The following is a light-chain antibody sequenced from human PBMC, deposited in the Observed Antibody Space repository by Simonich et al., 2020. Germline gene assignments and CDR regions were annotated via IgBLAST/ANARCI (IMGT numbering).Light chain of an antibody. CDR1: SSNLGNNY. V-gene: IGLV1-51*01. CDR3: GTWDSSLSAGV. Sequence: QSVLTQPPSVSAAPGQKVTISCSGSSSNLGNNYVSWYQQLPGTAPKLLIYENNKRPSGIPDRFSVSKTGTSATLGITGLQTGDEADYYCGTWDSSLSAGVFGGGTKLTVL. J-gene: IGLJ3*02. CDR2: ENN.